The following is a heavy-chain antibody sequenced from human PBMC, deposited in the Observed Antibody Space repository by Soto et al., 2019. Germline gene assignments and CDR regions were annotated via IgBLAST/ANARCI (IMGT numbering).Heavy chain of an antibody. D-gene: IGHD3-22*01. CDR3: ALTYYYDSSGYRSGYFDY. CDR2: INPSDGST. V-gene: IGHV1-46*01. J-gene: IGHJ4*02. Sequence: ASVKVSCKASGYTFASYYMHWVRQAPGQGLEWMGIINPSDGSTSYAQKFQGRVTMTRDTSTSTVYMELSSLRSEDTAVYYCALTYYYDSSGYRSGYFDYWGQGTLVTVSS. CDR1: GYTFASYY.